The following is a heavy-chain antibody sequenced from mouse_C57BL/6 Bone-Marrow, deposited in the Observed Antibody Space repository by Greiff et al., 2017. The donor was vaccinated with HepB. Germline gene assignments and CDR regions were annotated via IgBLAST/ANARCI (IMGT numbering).Heavy chain of an antibody. V-gene: IGHV1-39*01. CDR1: GYSFTDYN. D-gene: IGHD1-1*01. Sequence: VQLKESGPELVKPGASVKISCKASGYSFTDYNMNWVKQSNGKSLEWIGVINPNYGTTSYNQKFKGKATLTVDQSSSTAYMQLNSLTSEDSAVYYCATNYYGSTDYAMDYWGQGTSVTVSS. CDR2: INPNYGTT. J-gene: IGHJ4*01. CDR3: ATNYYGSTDYAMDY.